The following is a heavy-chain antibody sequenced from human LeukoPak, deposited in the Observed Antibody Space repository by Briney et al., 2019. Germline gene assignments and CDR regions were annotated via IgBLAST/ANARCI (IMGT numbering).Heavy chain of an antibody. Sequence: SETLSLTCTVSGGSISSSSYYWGWIRQPPGKGLEWIGSIYYSGSTYYNPSLKSRVTISVDTSKNQFSLKLSSVTAADTAVYYCARDLSGWFGETQDFQHWGQGTLVTVSS. V-gene: IGHV4-39*07. J-gene: IGHJ1*01. CDR1: GGSISSSSYY. CDR2: IYYSGST. CDR3: ARDLSGWFGETQDFQH. D-gene: IGHD3-10*01.